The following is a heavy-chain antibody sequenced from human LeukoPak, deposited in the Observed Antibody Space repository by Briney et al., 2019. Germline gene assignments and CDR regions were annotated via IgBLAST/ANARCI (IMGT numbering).Heavy chain of an antibody. CDR2: IYYSGST. Sequence: PSETLSLTCTVSGGSISSYYWSWIRQTPGKGLEWIGYIYYSGSTNYNPSLKSRVTISVDTSKNQFSLKLSSVPAADTAVYYCAGSGSPYYFDYWGQGTLVTVSS. V-gene: IGHV4-59*01. CDR1: GGSISSYY. J-gene: IGHJ4*02. CDR3: AGSGSPYYFDY. D-gene: IGHD3-10*01.